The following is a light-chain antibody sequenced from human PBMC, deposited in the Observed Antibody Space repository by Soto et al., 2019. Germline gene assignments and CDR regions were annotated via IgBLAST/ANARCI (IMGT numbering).Light chain of an antibody. V-gene: IGKV1-5*01. CDR1: QSISVW. J-gene: IGKJ3*01. CDR2: DAS. Sequence: DIQMTQSPSTLSASVGDRITITCRASQSISVWLAWYQQRPGKAPKLLIHDASTLESGVPSRFSGSGSGTEFTLTISSLQPDDLATYYCQHYHSSPCTFGPGTKVHIK. CDR3: QHYHSSPCT.